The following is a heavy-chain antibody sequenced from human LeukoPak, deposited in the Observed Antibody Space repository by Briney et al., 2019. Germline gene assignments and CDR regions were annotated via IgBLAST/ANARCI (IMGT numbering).Heavy chain of an antibody. J-gene: IGHJ4*02. CDR2: MNPDSGNT. V-gene: IGHV1-8*01. CDR1: GYTFTSYD. CDR3: PRGNKVVRDY. Sequence: ASVKLSCKASGYTFTSYDITWARQATGQGIEWMGWMNPDSGNTGYAQKFQGRVTMTRNTSISTAYMELSSLIAEDTAVYYCPRGNKVVRDYWGQGTLVTVSS. D-gene: IGHD4-23*01.